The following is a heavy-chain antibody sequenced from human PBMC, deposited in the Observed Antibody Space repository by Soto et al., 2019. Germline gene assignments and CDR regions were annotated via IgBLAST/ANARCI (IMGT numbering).Heavy chain of an antibody. CDR1: GFTFSSYS. D-gene: IGHD3-22*01. CDR3: ARDFGDYYDSSGYYYYYYGMDV. V-gene: IGHV3-21*01. CDR2: ISSSSSYI. Sequence: GGSLRLSCAASGFTFSSYSMNWVRQAPGKGLEWVSSISSSSSYIYYADSVKGRFTISRDNAKNSLYLQMNSLRAEDMAVYYCARDFGDYYDSSGYYYYYYGMDVWGQGTTVTVSS. J-gene: IGHJ6*02.